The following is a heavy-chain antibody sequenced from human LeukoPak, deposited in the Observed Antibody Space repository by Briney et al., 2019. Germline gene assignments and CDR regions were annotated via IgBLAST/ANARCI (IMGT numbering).Heavy chain of an antibody. CDR1: GFTFSGYW. V-gene: IGHV3-21*01. CDR2: ISSSSSYI. D-gene: IGHD3-16*01. CDR3: VESAVWDSDAFDI. J-gene: IGHJ3*02. Sequence: PGGSLRLSCAASGFTFSGYWMHWVRQAPGKGLEWVSSISSSSSYIYYADSVKGRFTISRDNAKNSLYLQMNSLRAEDTAVYYCVESAVWDSDAFDIWGQGTMVTVSS.